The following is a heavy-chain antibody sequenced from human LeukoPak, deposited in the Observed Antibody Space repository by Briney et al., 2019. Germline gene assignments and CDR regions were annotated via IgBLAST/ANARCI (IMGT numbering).Heavy chain of an antibody. CDR1: GGSISSYD. CDR3: ARDVTYYMDV. D-gene: IGHD2/OR15-2a*01. V-gene: IGHV4-59*01. CDR2: IYYSGST. J-gene: IGHJ6*03. Sequence: PSETLSLTCTVSGGSISSYDWSWIRQPPGKGLEWMGYIYYSGSTNYNPSLKNGVTISVDTSKNQFSLKLSSVTAADTAVYYCARDVTYYMDVWGKGTTVTVSS.